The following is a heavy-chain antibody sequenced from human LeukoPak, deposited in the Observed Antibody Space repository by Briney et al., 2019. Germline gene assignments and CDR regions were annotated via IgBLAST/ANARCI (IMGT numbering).Heavy chain of an antibody. CDR3: AKGEYYYDSSGYPIDY. CDR2: ISWNSGSI. Sequence: PGGSLRLSCAASGFTFDDYAMHWVRQAPVKGLEWVSGISWNSGSIGYADSVKGRFTISRDNAKNSLYLQMNSLRAEDTALYYCAKGEYYYDSSGYPIDYWGQGTLVTVSS. D-gene: IGHD3-22*01. V-gene: IGHV3-9*01. CDR1: GFTFDDYA. J-gene: IGHJ4*02.